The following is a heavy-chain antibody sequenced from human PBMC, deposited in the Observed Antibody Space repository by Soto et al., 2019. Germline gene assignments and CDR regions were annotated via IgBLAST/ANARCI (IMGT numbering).Heavy chain of an antibody. CDR3: ARDGDGAAFDI. D-gene: IGHD7-27*01. CDR1: GVTFSSYA. V-gene: IGHV1-69*13. Sequence: GASVKVSCKACGVTFSSYAISWVRQAPGQGLEWMGGIIPIFGTANYAQKFQGRVTITADESTSTAYMELSSLRSEDTAVYYCARDGDGAAFDIWGQGTMVTVSS. J-gene: IGHJ3*02. CDR2: IIPIFGTA.